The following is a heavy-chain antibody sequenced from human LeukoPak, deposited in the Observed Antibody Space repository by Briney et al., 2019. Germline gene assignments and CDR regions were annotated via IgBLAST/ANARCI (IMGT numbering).Heavy chain of an antibody. CDR2: ISSSSSYI. J-gene: IGHJ4*02. Sequence: PGRSLRLSCAASGFTFSSYSMNWVRPAPGKGLEWVSSISSSSSYIYYADSVKGRFTISRDNAKNSLYLQMNSLRAEDTAVYYCARGLYGDSISTFDYWGQGTLVTVSS. V-gene: IGHV3-21*01. CDR3: ARGLYGDSISTFDY. D-gene: IGHD4-17*01. CDR1: GFTFSSYS.